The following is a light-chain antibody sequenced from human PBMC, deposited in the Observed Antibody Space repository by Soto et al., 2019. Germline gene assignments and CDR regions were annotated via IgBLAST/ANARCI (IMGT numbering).Light chain of an antibody. Sequence: SALTQPASVSGSPGQSITISCTGTSSDVGGYNYVSWYQQHPGKAPKLIIYDVSNRPSWVSNRFSGSKSGNTASLTISGLQAEDEADYYCSSYTGSSTLEGVFGTGTKVTVL. V-gene: IGLV2-14*01. CDR1: SSDVGGYNY. CDR3: SSYTGSSTLEGV. J-gene: IGLJ1*01. CDR2: DVS.